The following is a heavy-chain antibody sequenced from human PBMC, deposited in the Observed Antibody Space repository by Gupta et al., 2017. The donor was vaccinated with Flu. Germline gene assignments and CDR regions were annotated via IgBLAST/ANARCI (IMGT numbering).Heavy chain of an antibody. CDR2: TYNSASM. Sequence: RQSTGKGLEWMGSTYNSASMYYNPSLRSRVFIAGDTSKNSFSLEMSSGTDADTAVYYGARHGGFASAGGVPPILGTGYFDSWGQGSLVTVSS. CDR3: ARHGGFASAGGVPPILGTGYFDS. V-gene: IGHV4-39*01. D-gene: IGHD3-3*01. J-gene: IGHJ4*02.